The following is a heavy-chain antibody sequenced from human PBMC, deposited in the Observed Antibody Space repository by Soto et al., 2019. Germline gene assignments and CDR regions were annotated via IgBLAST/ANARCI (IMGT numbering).Heavy chain of an antibody. CDR1: GGSISSSNW. D-gene: IGHD6-19*01. CDR3: ASSGWYTGY. V-gene: IGHV4-4*02. Sequence: QVQLQESGPGLVKPSGTLSLTCAVSGGSISSSNWWCWGRQPPGKGLEWIGEIYHSGSTNYNQSLKSRVTISGDKSMDQFSLKLSYVTASDSAVYYCASSGWYTGYWGQGTMVTVSS. J-gene: IGHJ4*02. CDR2: IYHSGST.